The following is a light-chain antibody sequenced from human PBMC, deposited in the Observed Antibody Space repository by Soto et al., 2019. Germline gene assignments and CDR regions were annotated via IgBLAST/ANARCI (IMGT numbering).Light chain of an antibody. J-gene: IGKJ3*01. CDR3: QQYGSSPFT. CDR2: GAS. Sequence: EIVLTQSPGTLSLSPGERATLSGRASKSVSSTSLAWYQQKPGQAPRLLIYGASSRATGIPDSFSGSGSGTDFTLTISRLEPEDFAVYYCQQYGSSPFTFGPGTKVDIK. CDR1: KSVSSTS. V-gene: IGKV3-20*01.